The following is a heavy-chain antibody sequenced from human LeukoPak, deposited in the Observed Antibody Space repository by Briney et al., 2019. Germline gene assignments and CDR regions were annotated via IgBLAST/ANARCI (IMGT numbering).Heavy chain of an antibody. Sequence: PSETLSLTCTVSGGSISSNNYYWGWIRQPPGKGLEWIASIYYSGSAYYNPSLKSRLTISVDTSKNQCSLRLSSVTAADTAVYYCARQWGYSYGHFDNWGQGTLVTVSS. CDR2: IYYSGSA. CDR1: GGSISSNNYY. D-gene: IGHD5-18*01. J-gene: IGHJ4*02. CDR3: ARQWGYSYGHFDN. V-gene: IGHV4-39*01.